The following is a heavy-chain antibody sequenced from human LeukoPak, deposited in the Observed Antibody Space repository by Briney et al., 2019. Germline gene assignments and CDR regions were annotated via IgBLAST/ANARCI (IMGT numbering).Heavy chain of an antibody. V-gene: IGHV1-18*04. Sequence: ASVKVSCKASGYTFTGYYMHWVRQAPGQGLEWMGWINPNSGNTNYAQKLQGRVTMTTDTSTSTAYMELRSLRSDDTAVYYCARPMYDFWSGYSFDPWGQGTLVTVSS. CDR1: GYTFTGYY. D-gene: IGHD3-3*01. J-gene: IGHJ5*02. CDR2: INPNSGNT. CDR3: ARPMYDFWSGYSFDP.